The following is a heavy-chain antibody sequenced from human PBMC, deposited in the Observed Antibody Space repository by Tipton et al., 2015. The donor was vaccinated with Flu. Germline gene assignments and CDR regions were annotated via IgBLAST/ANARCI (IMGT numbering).Heavy chain of an antibody. CDR1: GDSISTGGHY. D-gene: IGHD2-15*01. CDR2: IYTSGST. CDR3: ARDYCSGGICYPDY. V-gene: IGHV4-61*02. Sequence: TLSLTCNVSGDSISTGGHYWNWIRQPAGKGLEWIGRIYTSGSTTYNPSLKSRVTISLDTSKNQFSLKLSSVTAADTAVYYCARDYCSGGICYPDYWGQGTLVAVSS. J-gene: IGHJ4*02.